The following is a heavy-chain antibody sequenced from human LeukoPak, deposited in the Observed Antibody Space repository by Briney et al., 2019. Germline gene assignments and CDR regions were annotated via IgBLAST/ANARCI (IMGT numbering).Heavy chain of an antibody. CDR2: IRFDGTDT. D-gene: IGHD2-2*01. CDR3: AKVSLSGGTYCSSTTCYLGSHFDY. Sequence: GGSLRLSCAASGFTFSNYGMHWVRQAPGKELEWVAFIRFDGTDTYYADSVKGRFTISRDSSKSTLYLQMNSLRAEDTAVYYCAKVSLSGGTYCSSTTCYLGSHFDYWGQGTLVTVSS. CDR1: GFTFSNYG. V-gene: IGHV3-30*02. J-gene: IGHJ4*02.